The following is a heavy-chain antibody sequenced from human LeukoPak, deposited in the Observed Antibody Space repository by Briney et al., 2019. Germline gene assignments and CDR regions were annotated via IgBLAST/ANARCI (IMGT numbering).Heavy chain of an antibody. CDR1: GYSICRDYY. CDR2: IFHTGRT. Sequence: ASETLSLTCTVSGYSICRDYYWAWLRRPPGKGLVWIGSIFHTGRTVYNPSYESRLTISMDTSKNEFFLRLNSVTAADTAVYFCARDGGYPTTDEGFDPGGLGTLVTVSA. V-gene: IGHV4-38-2*02. CDR3: ARDGGYPTTDEGFDP. J-gene: IGHJ5*02. D-gene: IGHD5-12*01.